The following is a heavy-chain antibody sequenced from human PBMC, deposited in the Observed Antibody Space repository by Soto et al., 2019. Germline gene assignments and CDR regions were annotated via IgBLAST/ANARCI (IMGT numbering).Heavy chain of an antibody. Sequence: SVKVSCKASGFTFTSSAVQWVRQVRGQRLEWIGWIVVGSGNTNYAQKFQERVTITRDMSTSTAYMELSSLRSEDTAVYYCAADRYSSGWVNYYYYGMDVWGQGTTVTVSS. CDR1: GFTFTSSA. D-gene: IGHD6-19*01. V-gene: IGHV1-58*01. J-gene: IGHJ6*02. CDR3: AADRYSSGWVNYYYYGMDV. CDR2: IVVGSGNT.